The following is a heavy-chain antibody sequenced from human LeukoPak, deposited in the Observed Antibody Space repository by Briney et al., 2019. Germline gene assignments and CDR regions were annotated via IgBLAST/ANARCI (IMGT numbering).Heavy chain of an antibody. Sequence: GGSLRLSCAASGFTFSSYWMSWVRQAPGKGLEWVANIKQDGSEKYYVDSVKGRFTISRDNAKNSLYLQMNSLRAEDTAVYYCVRSGDPPYYYYGMDVWGQGTTVTVSS. D-gene: IGHD2-21*02. CDR2: IKQDGSEK. V-gene: IGHV3-7*01. J-gene: IGHJ6*02. CDR1: GFTFSSYW. CDR3: VRSGDPPYYYYGMDV.